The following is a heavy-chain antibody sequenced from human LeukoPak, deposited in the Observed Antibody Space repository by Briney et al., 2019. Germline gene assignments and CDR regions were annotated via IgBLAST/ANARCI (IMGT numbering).Heavy chain of an antibody. D-gene: IGHD3-16*02. V-gene: IGHV1-18*01. J-gene: IGHJ4*02. CDR3: ARDQYDSVWGSHRPYFDY. CDR2: ISVYNGDT. CDR1: GYTFSSYG. Sequence: ASVKVSCKASGYTFSSYGISWVRQAPGQGLEWMGWISVYNGDTKYAQKFQGRVTMTTDTSTSTAYMELRSLRSDDTAVYYCARDQYDSVWGSHRPYFDYWGQGTWSPSPQ.